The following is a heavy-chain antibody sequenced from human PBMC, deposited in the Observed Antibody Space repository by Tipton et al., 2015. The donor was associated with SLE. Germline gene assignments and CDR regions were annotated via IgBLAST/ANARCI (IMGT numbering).Heavy chain of an antibody. CDR3: ARESFTNDFYYYMDV. J-gene: IGHJ6*03. V-gene: IGHV4-34*01. CDR2: FNHGGST. Sequence: TLSLTCAVYGESFSAYYWTWIRQPPGKGLEWIGEFNHGGSTNYNPSLKSRVTISVDTSKNQFSLQLTSVTAADTAIYYCARESFTNDFYYYMDVWGKGTTVTVSS. D-gene: IGHD2-8*01. CDR1: GESFSAYY.